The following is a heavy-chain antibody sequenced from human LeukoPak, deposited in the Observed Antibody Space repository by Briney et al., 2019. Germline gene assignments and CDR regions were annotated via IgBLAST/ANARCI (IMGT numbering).Heavy chain of an antibody. J-gene: IGHJ6*03. Sequence: SETLSLTCAVSGYSISSGYYWGWIRQPPGKRLEWIGSICNSGSTYYNPSLKSRVTISVDTSKNQFSLKLSSVTAADTAVYYCARGGNYYGSGSYFNRPVRGYIDVWRKGNTVTVSS. CDR1: GYSISSGYY. D-gene: IGHD3-10*01. CDR2: ICNSGST. V-gene: IGHV4-38-2*01. CDR3: ARGGNYYGSGSYFNRPVRGYIDV.